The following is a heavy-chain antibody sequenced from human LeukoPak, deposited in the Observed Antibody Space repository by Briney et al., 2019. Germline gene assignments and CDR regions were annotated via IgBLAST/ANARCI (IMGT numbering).Heavy chain of an antibody. CDR1: GFTFNTYS. CDR3: ARERQNKDFWSGGDY. J-gene: IGHJ4*02. D-gene: IGHD3-3*01. V-gene: IGHV3-21*01. CDR2: ITHSSGYI. Sequence: GGSLRLSCAASGFTFNTYSMNWLRRAPGKGLEWVSSITHSSGYIYYAGSAKGRFTISRDNAKNSLYLQMNSLRAEDTAVYYCARERQNKDFWSGGDYWGQGTLVTVSS.